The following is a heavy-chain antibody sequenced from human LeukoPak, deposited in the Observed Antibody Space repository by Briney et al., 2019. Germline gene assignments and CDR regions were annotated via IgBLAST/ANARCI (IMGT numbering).Heavy chain of an antibody. Sequence: GGSLRLSCVASGFTFSSYDMHWVRQGPGKGLEWVTSIRSDGSDKYYVDSVWGRFTISRDNSKNTLYLQMNSLRAEDTAVYYCAKDRSVPYYDILTGYYAIDYWGQGTLVTVSS. CDR2: IRSDGSDK. V-gene: IGHV3-30*02. CDR1: GFTFSSYD. CDR3: AKDRSVPYYDILTGYYAIDY. J-gene: IGHJ4*02. D-gene: IGHD3-9*01.